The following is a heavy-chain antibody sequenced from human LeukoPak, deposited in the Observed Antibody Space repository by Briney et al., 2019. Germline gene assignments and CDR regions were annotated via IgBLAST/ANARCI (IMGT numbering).Heavy chain of an antibody. CDR1: GGSISSYY. CDR3: ARAGGYSSVIIDY. V-gene: IGHV4-4*07. CDR2: IYASGTT. Sequence: SETLSLTCTVSGGSISSYYWSWIRQPAGKGLEWIGRIYASGTTVYNPALKSRVTMSVDTSKIQFSLKLSSVTAADTAVYYCARAGGYSSVIIDYWGQGTLVTVSS. D-gene: IGHD5-18*01. J-gene: IGHJ4*02.